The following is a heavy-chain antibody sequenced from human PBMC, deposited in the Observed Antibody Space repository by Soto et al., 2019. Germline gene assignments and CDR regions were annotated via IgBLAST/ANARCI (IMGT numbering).Heavy chain of an antibody. V-gene: IGHV3-23*01. J-gene: IGHJ5*02. D-gene: IGHD3-3*01. CDR2: ISASGGST. CDR3: AKMDNYDPWSDSSQSWFDP. CDR1: GFTFSSSA. Sequence: EAQLLESGGPLVQPGGSLRLSCAASGFTFSSSAMTWVRQAPGKGLEWVSSISASGGSTFYVDSVKGRFTISRDQSKNTLYLQMSSLRAKDTAVYYCAKMDNYDPWSDSSQSWFDPGGLATVVTVSS.